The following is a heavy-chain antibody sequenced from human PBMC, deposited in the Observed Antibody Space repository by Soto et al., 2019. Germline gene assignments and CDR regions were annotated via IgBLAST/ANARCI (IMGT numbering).Heavy chain of an antibody. V-gene: IGHV4-34*01. J-gene: IGHJ4*02. CDR3: ARSTMSGYDY. CDR1: GGSFSGYY. CDR2: INHSGST. D-gene: IGHD5-12*01. Sequence: SETLSLTCAFYGGSFSGYYWSWIRQPPGKGLEWIGEINHSGSTNYNPSLKSRVTISVDTSKNQFSLKLSSVTAADTAVYYCARSTMSGYDYWGQGTLVTFSS.